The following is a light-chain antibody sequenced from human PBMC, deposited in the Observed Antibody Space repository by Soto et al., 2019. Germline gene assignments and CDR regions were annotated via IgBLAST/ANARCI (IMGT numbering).Light chain of an antibody. Sequence: EIVLTQSPGTLSLSPGERATLSCRASQSVTSNSLAWYQQKPGQAPRLLVYGSSTRATGIPDRFSGSGSGTDFTLTINRLEPEDFAVYFCQQYRTSPKTFGQGTKVEIK. CDR1: QSVTSNS. V-gene: IGKV3-20*01. CDR2: GSS. J-gene: IGKJ1*01. CDR3: QQYRTSPKT.